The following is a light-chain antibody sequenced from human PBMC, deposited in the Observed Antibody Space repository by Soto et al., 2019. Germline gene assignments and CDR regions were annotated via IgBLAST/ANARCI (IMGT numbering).Light chain of an antibody. J-gene: IGKJ4*01. Sequence: EIVLTQSPGTLSLXPGDRXXXSCRASQSVRSNYLAWYQQKPGQAPRLLLYGASSRATGIPDRFSGSGSGTDFTLTISRLEPEDFAVYYCQQYDTSPPLTFGGGTKVEIK. CDR2: GAS. CDR1: QSVRSNY. CDR3: QQYDTSPPLT. V-gene: IGKV3-20*01.